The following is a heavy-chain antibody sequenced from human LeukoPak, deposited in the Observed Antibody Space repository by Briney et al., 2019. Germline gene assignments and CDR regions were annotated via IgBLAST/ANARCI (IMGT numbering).Heavy chain of an antibody. V-gene: IGHV1-18*01. J-gene: IGHJ6*03. CDR1: GYTFTSYG. Sequence: GASVKVSCKASGYTFTSYGISWVRQAPGQELEWMGWISAYNGNTNYAQKLQGRVTMTTDTSTSTAYMELRSLRSDDTAVYYCARDAIPYYDFWSGLLGGYDYYYYYMDVWGKGTTVTVSS. CDR3: ARDAIPYYDFWSGLLGGYDYYYYYMDV. D-gene: IGHD3-3*01. CDR2: ISAYNGNT.